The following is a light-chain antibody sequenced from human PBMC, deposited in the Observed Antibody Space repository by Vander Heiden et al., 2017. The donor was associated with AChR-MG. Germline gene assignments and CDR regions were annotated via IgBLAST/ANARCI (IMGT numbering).Light chain of an antibody. J-gene: IGLJ3*02. CDR3: GEWDDSLSAFWV. Sequence: QSVLTQSPPASGTPGQRVIISCSGSSSNIGSDFVYWYQHLPGTAPKLLFYRNNQRPSGVPDRFSGSKSGTSASLAISGLRSEDLPDYYCGEWDDSLSAFWVFGGGTKLTVL. V-gene: IGLV1-47*01. CDR2: RNN. CDR1: SSNIGSDF.